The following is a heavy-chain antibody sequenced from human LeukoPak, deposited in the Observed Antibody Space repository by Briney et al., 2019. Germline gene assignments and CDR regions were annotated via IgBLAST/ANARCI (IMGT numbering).Heavy chain of an antibody. CDR2: VHYSGTT. J-gene: IGHJ4*02. V-gene: IGHV4-59*01. Sequence: PSETLSLTCSVSGGSITNYDWSWVRQPPGKGLEFIGHVHYSGTTNYNPSLRSRVTISIDTSKQHFFLKLKSVTAADTAVYYCARGYGDFRVEGRYFHSWGQGTLVTVSS. CDR3: ARGYGDFRVEGRYFHS. D-gene: IGHD4-17*01. CDR1: GGSITNYD.